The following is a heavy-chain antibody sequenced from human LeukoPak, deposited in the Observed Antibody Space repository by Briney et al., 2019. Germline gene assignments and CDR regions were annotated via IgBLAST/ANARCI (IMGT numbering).Heavy chain of an antibody. CDR2: MHADGDS. CDR1: GDSISGYF. CDR3: ARAPSGCGGTCAFDS. V-gene: IGHV4-4*07. J-gene: IGHJ4*02. Sequence: SQTLSLTCTVSGDSISGYFWSWIRQPAGKGLEWIGRMHADGDSNYNPSLKSRITLSFDTPENQFSLTLTSVTAADTAVYFCARAPSGCGGTCAFDSWGQGTLVTVSS. D-gene: IGHD2-15*01.